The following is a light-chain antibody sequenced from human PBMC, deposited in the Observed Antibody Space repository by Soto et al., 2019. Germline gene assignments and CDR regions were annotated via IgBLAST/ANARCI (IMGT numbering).Light chain of an antibody. CDR2: DVT. J-gene: IGLJ3*02. V-gene: IGLV2-11*01. CDR3: CSYAGSYNLEV. Sequence: QSALTQPRSVSGSPGQSVTISCTGTSRDVGTYNFVSWYQQHPGKAPKLMIYDVTKRPSGVPDRFSGSKSGSSASLTISGLQAEDEADYYCCSYAGSYNLEVFGGGTKSPS. CDR1: SRDVGTYNF.